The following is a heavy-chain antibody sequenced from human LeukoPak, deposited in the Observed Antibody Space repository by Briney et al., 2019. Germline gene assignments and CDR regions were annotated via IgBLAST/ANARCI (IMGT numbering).Heavy chain of an antibody. CDR3: ARAQTAYDFWSGYYYYYGMDV. J-gene: IGHJ6*02. CDR2: IYYSGST. V-gene: IGHV4-61*05. Sequence: SETLSLTCTVSGGSISSSSYYWGWIRQPPGKGLEWIGYIYYSGSTNYNPSLKSRVTISVDTSKDQFSLKLSSVTAADTAVYYCARAQTAYDFWSGYYYYYGMDVWGQGTTVTASS. D-gene: IGHD3-3*01. CDR1: GGSISSSSYY.